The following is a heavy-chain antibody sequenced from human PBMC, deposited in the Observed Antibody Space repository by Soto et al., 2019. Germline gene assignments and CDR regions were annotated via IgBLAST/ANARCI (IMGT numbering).Heavy chain of an antibody. CDR3: GHGRGWLSEQ. Sequence: QITLKESGPTLVKPTQTLTLTCTFSGFSLSSRAVGVVWIRQPPGKPLEWLGLVYWDDTNHYSSSLKNRLTITKDTPKNQVVLTMTNLDPVDTATYYCGHGRGWLSEQWGPGILVTVSS. D-gene: IGHD6-19*01. CDR1: GFSLSSRAVG. V-gene: IGHV2-5*02. J-gene: IGHJ4*02. CDR2: VYWDDTN.